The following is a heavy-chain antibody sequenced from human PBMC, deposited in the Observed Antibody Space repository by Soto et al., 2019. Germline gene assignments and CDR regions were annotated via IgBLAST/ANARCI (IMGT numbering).Heavy chain of an antibody. CDR1: GFTFSRYA. D-gene: IGHD6-13*01. Sequence: QVQLVESGGGVVQPGRSLRLSCAASGFTFSRYAMHWVRQAPGKGLEWVAVISYDGSNKYYADSVKGRFTISRDNSKNTLYLQMNSLRAEDTAVYYCASRSSWSPYYWGQGTLVTVSS. CDR3: ASRSSWSPYY. CDR2: ISYDGSNK. V-gene: IGHV3-30-3*01. J-gene: IGHJ4*02.